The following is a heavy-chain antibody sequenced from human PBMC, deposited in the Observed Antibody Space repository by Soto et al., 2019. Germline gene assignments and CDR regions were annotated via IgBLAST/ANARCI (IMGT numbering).Heavy chain of an antibody. CDR3: ARGAQGFFPVSGIYFYFDH. D-gene: IGHD3-22*01. Sequence: ASVKVSCKTSGYIFTDHLIHWVRQSPGQGLQWVGWVHPDSGGTNVAQAFQDRVTMTADTSIATAYMDLARLRPDDTAIFYCARGAQGFFPVSGIYFYFDHWGQGTPVTVSS. CDR2: VHPDSGGT. J-gene: IGHJ4*02. V-gene: IGHV1-2*02. CDR1: GYIFTDHL.